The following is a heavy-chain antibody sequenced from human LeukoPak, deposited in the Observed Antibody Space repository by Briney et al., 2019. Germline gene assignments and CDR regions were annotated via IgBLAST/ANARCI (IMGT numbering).Heavy chain of an antibody. Sequence: GGSLRLSCAASGFTFSSYSMNWVRQAPGKGLEWVSYISSSSSTIYYADSVKGRFTISRDNAKNSLYLQMNSLRAEDTAVYYCAKDSAFTGYSYGLTDYWGQGTLVTVSS. D-gene: IGHD5-18*01. CDR2: ISSSSSTI. V-gene: IGHV3-48*04. CDR3: AKDSAFTGYSYGLTDY. CDR1: GFTFSSYS. J-gene: IGHJ4*02.